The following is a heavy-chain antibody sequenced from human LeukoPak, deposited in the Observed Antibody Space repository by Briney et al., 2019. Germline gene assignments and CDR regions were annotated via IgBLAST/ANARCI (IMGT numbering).Heavy chain of an antibody. CDR3: ARDRVAVAGTFDY. Sequence: GGSLRLSCAVSGCTFSSYSMNWVLQAPGKGLEWVSSISSSSSYIYYADSVKGRFTISRDNAKNSLYLQMNSLRAEDTAVYYCARDRVAVAGTFDYWGQGTLVTVSS. D-gene: IGHD6-19*01. CDR1: GCTFSSYS. J-gene: IGHJ4*02. V-gene: IGHV3-21*01. CDR2: ISSSSSYI.